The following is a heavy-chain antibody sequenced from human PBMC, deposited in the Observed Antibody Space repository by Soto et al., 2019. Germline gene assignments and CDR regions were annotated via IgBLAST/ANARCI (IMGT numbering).Heavy chain of an antibody. CDR1: GCTFSSYA. J-gene: IGHJ3*02. D-gene: IGHD4-17*01. CDR3: ARARHPTDPAFDI. CDR2: IIPIFGTA. Sequence: ASVKVSCKASGCTFSSYAIGWVRQAPGQGLEWMGGIIPIFGTANYAQKFQGRVTITADESTSTAYMELSSLRSEDTAVYYCARARHPTDPAFDIWGQGTMVTVSS. V-gene: IGHV1-69*13.